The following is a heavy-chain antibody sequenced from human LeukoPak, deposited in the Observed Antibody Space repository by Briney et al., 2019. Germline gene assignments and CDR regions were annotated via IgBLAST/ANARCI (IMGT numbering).Heavy chain of an antibody. CDR3: SRQYISGQWYFDY. D-gene: IGHD5-18*01. CDR2: ISYDGSYK. V-gene: IGHV3-30*01. Sequence: GGSLRLSCAASGFTFSSHALHWVRQAPGKGLEWVAVISYDGSYKYYADSVKGRFTISRDNSKNTLHLQMNSLIPEDTTVYYCSRQYISGQWYFDYWGQGTLVTVSS. CDR1: GFTFSSHA. J-gene: IGHJ4*02.